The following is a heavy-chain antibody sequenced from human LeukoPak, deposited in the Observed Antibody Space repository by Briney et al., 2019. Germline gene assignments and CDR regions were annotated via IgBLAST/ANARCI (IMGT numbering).Heavy chain of an antibody. J-gene: IGHJ6*03. D-gene: IGHD4-17*01. CDR1: GFTFCDYA. Sequence: GGSLRLSCTASGFTFCDYAMSWVRQAPGKGLEGVGFIRSKAYGGTTEYAASVKGRFTISRDDSKSIAYLQMNSLKTEDTAVYYCTRDGVYGDFFYYYYYMDVWGKGTTVTISS. CDR2: IRSKAYGGTT. V-gene: IGHV3-49*04. CDR3: TRDGVYGDFFYYYYYMDV.